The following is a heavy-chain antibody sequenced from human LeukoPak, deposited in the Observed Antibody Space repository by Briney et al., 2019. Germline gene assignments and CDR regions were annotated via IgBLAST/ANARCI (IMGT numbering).Heavy chain of an antibody. V-gene: IGHV3-13*01. D-gene: IGHD1-26*01. CDR3: ARQKQSHGNFDY. CDR2: LGIAGDT. J-gene: IGHJ4*02. Sequence: GGSLRLSCAASGFTVSSYAMHWVRQPIGKGLEWVSALGIAGDTFYPGSVKGRFTISRENAKNSMYLQMNSLRAEDTAMYYCARQKQSHGNFDYWGQGTLVTVSS. CDR1: GFTVSSYA.